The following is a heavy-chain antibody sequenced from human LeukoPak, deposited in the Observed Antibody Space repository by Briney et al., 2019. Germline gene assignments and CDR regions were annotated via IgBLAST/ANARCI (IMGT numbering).Heavy chain of an antibody. CDR1: GFTFSSYG. CDR3: AREGIAAAYNWFDP. Sequence: GGSLRLSCAASGFTFSSYGTHWVRQAPGKGLEWVAVIWYDGSNKYYADSVKGRFTISRDNSKNTLYLQMNSLRAEDTAVYYCAREGIAAAYNWFDPWGQGTLVTVSS. D-gene: IGHD6-13*01. J-gene: IGHJ5*02. V-gene: IGHV3-33*01. CDR2: IWYDGSNK.